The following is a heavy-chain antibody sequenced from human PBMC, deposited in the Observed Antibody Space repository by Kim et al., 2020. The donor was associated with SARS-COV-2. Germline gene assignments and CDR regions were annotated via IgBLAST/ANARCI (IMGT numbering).Heavy chain of an antibody. CDR2: GRQK. CDR3: AKFPVDY. Sequence: GRQKYYLDSVKGRFSISRDNAQNSVFLQMNSLRAEDTAMYYCAKFPVDYWGQGALVTVSS. V-gene: IGHV3-7*01. J-gene: IGHJ4*02.